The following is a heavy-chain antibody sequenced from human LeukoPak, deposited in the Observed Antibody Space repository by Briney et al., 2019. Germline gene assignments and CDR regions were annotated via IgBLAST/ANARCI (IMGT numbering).Heavy chain of an antibody. J-gene: IGHJ6*03. CDR1: GGSTRSGRHH. CDR2: LDESGRP. Sequence: SETLSLTCSVSGGSTRSGRHHWAWVRQPPGKGLEFIGSLDESGRPYYNAPLKSRVTISEDSSGKQFSLNLSSVTAADTAVYYCARDLGGYRFFMDVWGRGTTVIVSS. D-gene: IGHD3-16*02. CDR3: ARDLGGYRFFMDV. V-gene: IGHV4-39*07.